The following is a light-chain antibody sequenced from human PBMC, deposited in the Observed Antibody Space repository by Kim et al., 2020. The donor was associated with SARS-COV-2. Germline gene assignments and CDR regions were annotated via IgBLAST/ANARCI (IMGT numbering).Light chain of an antibody. CDR1: NMGSKS. V-gene: IGLV3-21*04. CDR2: YDS. CDR3: QVWDSSSDHPGV. Sequence: PEKTARIHVGGNNMGSKSVHWYQQKPGQAPVLVIYYDSDRPSGIPERFSGSNSGNTATLTISRVEAGDEADYYCQVWDSSSDHPGVFGTGTKVTVL. J-gene: IGLJ1*01.